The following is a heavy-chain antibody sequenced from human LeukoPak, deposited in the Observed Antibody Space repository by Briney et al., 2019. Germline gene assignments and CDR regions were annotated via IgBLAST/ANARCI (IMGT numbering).Heavy chain of an antibody. CDR1: GGSISSSSYY. V-gene: IGHV4-39*01. J-gene: IGHJ4*02. Sequence: TLSLTCTVSGGSISSSSYYWGWIRQPPGKGLEWIGSIYYSGSTYYNPSLKSRVTISVDTSKNQFSLKLSSVTAADTAVYYCARAAAVAGKFDYWGQGTLVTVSS. D-gene: IGHD6-19*01. CDR3: ARAAAVAGKFDY. CDR2: IYYSGST.